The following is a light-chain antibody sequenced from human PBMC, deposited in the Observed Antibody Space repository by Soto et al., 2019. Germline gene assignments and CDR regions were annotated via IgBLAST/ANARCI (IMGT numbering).Light chain of an antibody. CDR1: HSNIGSNF. Sequence: QSVLTQPPSVSAAPGQRVTISCSGSHSNIGSNFVSWYHQLPGTAPKLLIYDNDKRPSGIPDRFSGSKSGTSATLGITGLQTGDEAEYYCGTWESSLNGRVFGTGTKLTVL. J-gene: IGLJ1*01. CDR2: DND. V-gene: IGLV1-51*01. CDR3: GTWESSLNGRV.